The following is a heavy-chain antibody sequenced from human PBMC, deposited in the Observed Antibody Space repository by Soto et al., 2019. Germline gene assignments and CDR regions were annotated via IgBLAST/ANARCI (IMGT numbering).Heavy chain of an antibody. V-gene: IGHV4-39*01. CDR1: GGSVTNSSYY. J-gene: IGHJ4*02. D-gene: IGHD4-4*01. CDR3: VSQRTTVITKAYFDY. Sequence: SETLSLTCTVSGGSVTNSSYYWGWIRQSPGKGLEWIGSVYYRGRSYSKSSVKSRVTISVDTSKNQFSLNLNSVTASDTAVYFCVSQRTTVITKAYFDYWGPGALVGVSS. CDR2: VYYRGRS.